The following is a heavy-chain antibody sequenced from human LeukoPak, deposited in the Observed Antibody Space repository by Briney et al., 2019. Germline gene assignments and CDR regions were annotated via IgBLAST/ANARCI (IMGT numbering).Heavy chain of an antibody. J-gene: IGHJ4*02. Sequence: ESLKISCKGSGYSFTNYWIGWVRQMSGKGLEWMGIIYPGDSDTRYSPSFQGQVTISADKSISTAYLQWSSLKASDTAMYYCARGPSGSGSYPRFDYWGQGTLVTVSS. CDR3: ARGPSGSGSYPRFDY. V-gene: IGHV5-51*01. CDR2: IYPGDSDT. D-gene: IGHD3-10*01. CDR1: GYSFTNYW.